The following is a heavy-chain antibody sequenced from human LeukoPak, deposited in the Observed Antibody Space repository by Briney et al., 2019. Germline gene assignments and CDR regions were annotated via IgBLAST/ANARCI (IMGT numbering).Heavy chain of an antibody. CDR3: ARELARITI. CDR1: GYTFSGYY. J-gene: IGHJ4*02. CDR2: INPSGGST. V-gene: IGHV1-46*01. Sequence: AASVKVSCKASGYTFSGYYLHWVRQAPGQGLEWMGIINPSGGSTSYAQKFQGRVTMTRDMSTSTVYMELSSLRSEDTAVYYCARELARITIWGQGTLVTVSS. D-gene: IGHD3-3*01.